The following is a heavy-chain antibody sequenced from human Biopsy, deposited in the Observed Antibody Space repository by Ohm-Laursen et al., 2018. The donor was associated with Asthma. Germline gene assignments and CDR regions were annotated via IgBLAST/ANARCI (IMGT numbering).Heavy chain of an antibody. D-gene: IGHD3-22*01. CDR3: AKSADYYDSTDYLDF. V-gene: IGHV3-9*01. J-gene: IGHJ4*01. CDR1: GFSFDDCA. Sequence: SLRLSCAASGFSFDDCAMHWVRQAPGKGLEWVSSISWNSGNIDYADSVKGRFTISRDNAKNSLYLQMQSLRPEDTAFYYCAKSADYYDSTDYLDFWGCRTLVTVSS. CDR2: ISWNSGNI.